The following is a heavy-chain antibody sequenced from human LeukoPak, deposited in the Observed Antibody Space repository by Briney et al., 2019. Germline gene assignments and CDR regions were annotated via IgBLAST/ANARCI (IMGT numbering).Heavy chain of an antibody. CDR1: GGSISSGGYY. CDR2: IYYSGST. D-gene: IGHD6-13*01. V-gene: IGHV4-31*03. CDR3: AIAAAGTWYYYYGMDV. J-gene: IGHJ6*02. Sequence: SETLSLTCTVSGGSISSGGYYWSWIRQHPGKGLEWIGYIYYSGSTYYNPSLKSRVTISVDTSKNQFSLKLSSVTAADTAVYYCAIAAAGTWYYYYGMDVWGQGTTVTVSS.